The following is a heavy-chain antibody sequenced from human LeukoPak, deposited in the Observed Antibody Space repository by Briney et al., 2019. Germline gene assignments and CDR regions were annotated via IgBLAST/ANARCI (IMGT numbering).Heavy chain of an antibody. D-gene: IGHD5-18*01. CDR2: ISGSGGTT. J-gene: IGHJ4*02. CDR3: AKERSGYIPFDY. Sequence: PGGSLVLSCAASGFAFSNFAMSWVRQTPGKGLEWVSEISGSGGTTYYADSVKGRFTISRDNSKNTLDLQMDSLRAEDTAVYYCAKERSGYIPFDYWGQGILVTVSS. CDR1: GFAFSNFA. V-gene: IGHV3-23*01.